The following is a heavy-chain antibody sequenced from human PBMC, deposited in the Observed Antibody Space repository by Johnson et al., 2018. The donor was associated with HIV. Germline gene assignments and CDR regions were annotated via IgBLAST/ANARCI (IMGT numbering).Heavy chain of an antibody. CDR1: GFTFDDYG. V-gene: IGHV3-30*03. CDR3: ARSPGEADAFDI. J-gene: IGHJ3*02. CDR2: ISYDGSNK. D-gene: IGHD3-10*01. Sequence: QVQLVESGGGVVRPGGSLRLSCAASGFTFDDYGMSWVRQAPGKGLEWVAVISYDGSNKYYADSVKGRFTISRDNSKNTLYLQMNSLRAEDTAMYYCARSPGEADAFDIWGQGTMVTVSS.